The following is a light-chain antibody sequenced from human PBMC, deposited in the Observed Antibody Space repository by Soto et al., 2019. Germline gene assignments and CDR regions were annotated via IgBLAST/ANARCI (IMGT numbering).Light chain of an antibody. CDR3: QQYDDWPET. CDR1: QSVSSN. V-gene: IGKV3-15*01. Sequence: EKMMKQSPATPSLSPGGKTTPSSRASQSVSSNLAWYQQKPGQAPRLLIYDAPTRATGIPARFSGSGSGTEFTLTISSLQSEDLAVYYCQQYDDWPETFGQGTKVDIK. J-gene: IGKJ1*01. CDR2: DAP.